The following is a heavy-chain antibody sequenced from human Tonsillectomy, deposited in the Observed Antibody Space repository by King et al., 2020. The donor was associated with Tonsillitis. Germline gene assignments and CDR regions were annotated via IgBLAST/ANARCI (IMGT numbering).Heavy chain of an antibody. V-gene: IGHV3-21*01. D-gene: IGHD3-9*01. CDR3: ARVTYDILTGYYIDYFDY. CDR2: ISSGSSYI. CDR1: GFTFSRYT. J-gene: IGHJ4*02. Sequence: VQLVESGGGLVKPGGSLRLSCAASGFTFSRYTMHWVRQAPGKGLEWVSSISSGSSYIYYADSVKGRFTISRDNAENSLYLQMNSLRAEDTAVYYCARVTYDILTGYYIDYFDYWGQGTLVTVSS.